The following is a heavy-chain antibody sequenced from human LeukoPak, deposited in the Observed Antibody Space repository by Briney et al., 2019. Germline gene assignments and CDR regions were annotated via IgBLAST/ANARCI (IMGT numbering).Heavy chain of an antibody. V-gene: IGHV1-46*03. D-gene: IGHD4-17*01. J-gene: IGHJ4*02. Sequence: PSVKVSCKASGYTFTSYYMHWERHAPGQGNEWMGIIDPSGGSTSYAQKFQGRVTMTRDKSTSTVYMELSSLGSEDTAVYYCASDGTVTSLDYWGQGTLVTVSS. CDR3: ASDGTVTSLDY. CDR1: GYTFTSYY. CDR2: IDPSGGST.